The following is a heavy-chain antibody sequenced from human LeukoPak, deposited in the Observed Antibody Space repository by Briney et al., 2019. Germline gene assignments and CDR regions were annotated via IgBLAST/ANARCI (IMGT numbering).Heavy chain of an antibody. CDR1: GFTFSSYN. D-gene: IGHD2-2*01. Sequence: GGSLRLSCAASGFTFSSYNINWVRQAPGKGLEWVSSISSSSSYIYYADSVKGRFTISRDNAKNSLYLQMNSLRAEDTAVYYCARQLVSTSCYNWGQGTLVTVSS. V-gene: IGHV3-21*01. CDR2: ISSSSSYI. J-gene: IGHJ4*02. CDR3: ARQLVSTSCYN.